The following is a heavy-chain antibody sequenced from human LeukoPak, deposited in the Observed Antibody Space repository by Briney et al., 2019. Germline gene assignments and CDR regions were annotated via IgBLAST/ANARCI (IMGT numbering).Heavy chain of an antibody. CDR3: AKTHYDILTGYLSDFDY. CDR2: INHSGST. D-gene: IGHD3-9*01. Sequence: PSETLSLTCAVYGGSFSGYYWSWIRQPPGKGLEWIGEINHSGSTNYNPSLKSRVTISVDTSKNQFSLKLSSVTAADTAVYYCAKTHYDILTGYLSDFDYWGQGTLVTVSS. J-gene: IGHJ4*02. CDR1: GGSFSGYY. V-gene: IGHV4-34*01.